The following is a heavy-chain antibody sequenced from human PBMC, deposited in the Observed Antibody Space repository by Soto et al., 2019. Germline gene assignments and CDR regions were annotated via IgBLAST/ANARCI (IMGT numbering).Heavy chain of an antibody. CDR1: GYSFTTYG. Sequence: QVQLVQSGAEVKKPGASVKVSCKASGYSFTTYGIAWVRQAPGQGLEWMGWISTYNGDTDYAQNLQGRVIMTTDTSTTTAYMELRSLRSDDTAVYSCAREGSRPYYYYGMDVWGQGTTVSVSS. CDR2: ISTYNGDT. J-gene: IGHJ6*02. D-gene: IGHD2-15*01. CDR3: AREGSRPYYYYGMDV. V-gene: IGHV1-18*01.